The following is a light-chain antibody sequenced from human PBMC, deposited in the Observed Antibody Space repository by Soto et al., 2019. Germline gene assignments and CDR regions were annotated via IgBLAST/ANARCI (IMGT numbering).Light chain of an antibody. CDR3: QQYGSTPT. CDR1: QSVSTHY. V-gene: IGKV3D-20*01. J-gene: IGKJ4*01. Sequence: EIVLTQSPATLSLSAGERATLSCGASQSVSTHYVAWYQKKPGLAPRLLIYDASTRATAISGRFTGSGSGTDFTLTISRVEPEDFAVYYCQQYGSTPTFGGGTKVDIK. CDR2: DAS.